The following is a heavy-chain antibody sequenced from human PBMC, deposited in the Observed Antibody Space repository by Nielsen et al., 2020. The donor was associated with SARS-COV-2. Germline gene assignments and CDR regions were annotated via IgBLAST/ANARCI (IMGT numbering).Heavy chain of an antibody. D-gene: IGHD5-18*01. CDR2: IYYSGST. CDR3: ARHSGYSYGYYFDY. V-gene: IGHV4-59*08. Sequence: PGKGLEWIGYIYYSGSTNYNPSLKSRVTISVDTSKNQFSLKLSSVTAADTAVYYCARHSGYSYGYYFDYWGQGTLVTVSS. J-gene: IGHJ4*02.